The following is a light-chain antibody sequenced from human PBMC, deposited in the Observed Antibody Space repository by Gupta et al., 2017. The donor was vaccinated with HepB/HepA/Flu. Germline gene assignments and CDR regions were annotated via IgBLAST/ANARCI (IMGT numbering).Light chain of an antibody. Sequence: DSQMTQYPSTLSASVGDRVTITCRASQSISNLLDWYQQKPGKSPKLLIYKASSLESGVPARFSGSGSGTEFTLTISSLQPDDVATYYCQQDNNYSRMFGQGTKVEIK. CDR1: QSISNL. CDR3: QQDNNYSRM. J-gene: IGKJ1*01. CDR2: KAS. V-gene: IGKV1-5*03.